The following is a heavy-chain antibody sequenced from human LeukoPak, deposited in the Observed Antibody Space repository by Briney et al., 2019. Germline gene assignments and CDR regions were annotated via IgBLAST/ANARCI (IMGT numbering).Heavy chain of an antibody. CDR2: ISSSSSYI. V-gene: IGHV3-21*01. CDR1: GFTFSSYS. Sequence: GGTLRLSCAASGFTFSSYSMNWVRQAPGKGLEWVSSISSSSSYIYYADSVKGRFTISRDNAKNSLYLQMNSLRAEDTAVYYCARDLYDFWSALDYWGQGTLVTVSS. CDR3: ARDLYDFWSALDY. J-gene: IGHJ4*02. D-gene: IGHD3-3*01.